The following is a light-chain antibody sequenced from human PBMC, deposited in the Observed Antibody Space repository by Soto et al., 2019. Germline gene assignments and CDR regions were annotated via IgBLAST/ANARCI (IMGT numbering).Light chain of an antibody. CDR1: NHDIGGYTY. V-gene: IGLV2-14*03. Sequence: QSVLTQPASVSGSPGQSSTISCTGTNHDIGGYTYVSWYRHHPGKAPELLIYDVSTRPSGVSNRFSGSKSGSTASLTISRLQADDEAAYYCAVYTSSDMLFGGGTKLTVL. CDR3: AVYTSSDML. CDR2: DVS. J-gene: IGLJ3*02.